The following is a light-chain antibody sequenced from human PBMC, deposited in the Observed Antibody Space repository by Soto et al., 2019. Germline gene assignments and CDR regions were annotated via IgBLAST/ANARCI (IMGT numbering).Light chain of an antibody. CDR1: QSVSNNY. CDR3: QQYGSSGT. V-gene: IGKV3-20*01. J-gene: IGKJ1*01. Sequence: EIVLTQSPGTLSLSPWERATLSCRASQSVSNNYLAWCQQKPGQAPRLPIYGASNRATGIPDRFSGSGSGTDFILTISRLEPEDFAVYYCQQYGSSGTFGQGTKVDIK. CDR2: GAS.